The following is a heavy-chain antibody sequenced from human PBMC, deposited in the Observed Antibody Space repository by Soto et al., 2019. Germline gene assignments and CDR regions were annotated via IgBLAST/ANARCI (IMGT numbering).Heavy chain of an antibody. CDR3: ARDYSYGYFDY. CDR2: ISTYDGNT. D-gene: IGHD5-18*01. V-gene: IGHV1-18*01. J-gene: IGHJ4*02. Sequence: ASVKVSCTASGYTFTSYGISWVRQAPGQGLEWMGWISTYDGNTNYAQKLQGRVTLTTDTSTSTAYMELRSLRSGDTAVYYCARDYSYGYFDYWGQGTLVTVSS. CDR1: GYTFTSYG.